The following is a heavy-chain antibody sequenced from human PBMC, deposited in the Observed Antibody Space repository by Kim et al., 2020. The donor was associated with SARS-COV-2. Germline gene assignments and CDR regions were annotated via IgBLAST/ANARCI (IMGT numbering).Heavy chain of an antibody. CDR1: GFTFSSYA. Sequence: GGSLRLSCAASGFTFSSYAMHWVRQAPGKGLEWVAVISYDGSNKYYVDSVKGRFTISRDNSKNTLYLQMNSLRAEDTAVYYCARDFYDLWSGYYIGYYYYGMDVWGQGTTVTVSS. CDR3: ARDFYDLWSGYYIGYYYYGMDV. CDR2: ISYDGSNK. J-gene: IGHJ6*02. V-gene: IGHV3-30*04. D-gene: IGHD3-3*01.